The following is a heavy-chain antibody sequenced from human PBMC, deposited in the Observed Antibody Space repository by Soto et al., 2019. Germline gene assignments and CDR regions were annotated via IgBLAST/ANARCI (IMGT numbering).Heavy chain of an antibody. CDR1: GFTSSSCA. CDR3: ATLGLGTGRYFFHD. Sequence: EVQLLDSGGGLVQPGGSLRLSCVASGFTSSSCAMRWVRQAPGKGLEWVSGISASGGSTYYADSVKGRFTISRDNSKNTLYPQMNSLRAEDRAVYYCATLGLGTGRYFFHDWGQGTLVTVSS. D-gene: IGHD2-8*02. CDR2: ISASGGST. V-gene: IGHV3-23*01. J-gene: IGHJ4*02.